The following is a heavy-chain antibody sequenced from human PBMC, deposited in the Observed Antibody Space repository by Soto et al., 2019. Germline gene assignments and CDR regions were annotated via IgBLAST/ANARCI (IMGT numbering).Heavy chain of an antibody. Sequence: PGGSLRLSCAASQFTFSDYYMTWIRQAPGKGLEWLSYMTGSGNGVYYADSVKGRFVIFRDNAKNLLYLQMNSLRVEDTAVYYCDRNAATPCLDYYGVDVWGQGTTVTVSS. CDR2: MTGSGNGV. CDR1: QFTFSDYY. D-gene: IGHD6-25*01. CDR3: DRNAATPCLDYYGVDV. V-gene: IGHV3-11*01. J-gene: IGHJ6*02.